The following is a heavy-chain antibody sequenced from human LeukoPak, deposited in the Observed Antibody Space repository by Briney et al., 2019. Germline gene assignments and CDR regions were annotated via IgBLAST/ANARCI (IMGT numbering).Heavy chain of an antibody. J-gene: IGHJ6*02. CDR3: ARTFSSWSYYYGMDV. CDR2: IYYSGST. CDR1: GGSISSYY. V-gene: IGHV4-59*01. D-gene: IGHD6-13*01. Sequence: SETLSLTCTVSGGSISSYYWSWIRQPPGKGLEWIGYIYYSGSTNYNPSLKSRVTISVDTSKNQFSLKLSSVTAADTAVYYCARTFSSWSYYYGMDVWGQGTTVTVSS.